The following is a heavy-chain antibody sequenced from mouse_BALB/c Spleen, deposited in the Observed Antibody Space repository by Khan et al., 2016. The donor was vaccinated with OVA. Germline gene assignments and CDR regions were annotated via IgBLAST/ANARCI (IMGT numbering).Heavy chain of an antibody. J-gene: IGHJ3*01. Sequence: EVQRVESGGDVVKPGGSLKLSCAASGFTFSTYGMSWVRQTPDKRLEWVATVSTGGHYTYYPDTVKGRFTISRDNAKDTLYLHMSSLKSEDTAMFYCARLAYFYDSEGFAYWGQGTLVTVSA. D-gene: IGHD1-1*01. CDR3: ARLAYFYDSEGFAY. V-gene: IGHV5-6*01. CDR2: VSTGGHYT. CDR1: GFTFSTYG.